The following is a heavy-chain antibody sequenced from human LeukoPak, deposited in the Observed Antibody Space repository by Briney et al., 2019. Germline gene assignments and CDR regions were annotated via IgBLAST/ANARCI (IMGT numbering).Heavy chain of an antibody. D-gene: IGHD6-13*01. J-gene: IGHJ5*02. CDR1: GYSFTSYW. CDR2: IYPGDSDT. Sequence: GESLEISFKCSGYSFTSYWIGRVRQRPGKGLEWRGIIYPGDSDTRYSPSFQGQVTISADKSISTAYLQWSSLKASDTAMYYCARLWRSSWYYWFDPWGQGTLVTVSS. V-gene: IGHV5-51*01. CDR3: ARLWRSSWYYWFDP.